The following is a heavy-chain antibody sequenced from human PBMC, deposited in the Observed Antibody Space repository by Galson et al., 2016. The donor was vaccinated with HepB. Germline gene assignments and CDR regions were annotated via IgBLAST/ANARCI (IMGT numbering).Heavy chain of an antibody. CDR2: IYSGGKT. CDR3: ARHPQDNL. V-gene: IGHV3-53*01. CDR1: GFTFSSYA. D-gene: IGHD1-1*01. J-gene: IGHJ4*02. Sequence: SLRLSCAASGFTFSSYALSWVRQAPGTGLEGVSVIYSGGKTYYTDSVKGRFTISRDSSKNTLYLQMNSLRAEDTAVYYCARHPQDNLWGQGTLVTVSS.